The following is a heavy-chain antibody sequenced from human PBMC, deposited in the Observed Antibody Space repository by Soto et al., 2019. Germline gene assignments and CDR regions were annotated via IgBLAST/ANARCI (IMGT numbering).Heavy chain of an antibody. Sequence: QVQLQESGPGLLKPSQTLSLTCTVSGDSIMGDSYYWIWIRQRTGKGLEWIGYIYYSGTSAYNPSLKSRVTISLDTSKNQFSLNLTSVTAADTAVYYCARGLDSGKVCAFESWGQGTQVTVSS. CDR1: GDSIMGDSYY. CDR3: ARGLDSGKVCAFES. V-gene: IGHV4-31*03. CDR2: IYYSGTS. D-gene: IGHD1-26*01. J-gene: IGHJ4*02.